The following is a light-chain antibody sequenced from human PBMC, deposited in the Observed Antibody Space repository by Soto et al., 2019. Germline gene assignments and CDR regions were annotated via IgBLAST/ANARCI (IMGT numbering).Light chain of an antibody. CDR3: QQYDKTVPPVT. J-gene: IGKJ4*01. V-gene: IGKV3-15*01. Sequence: DIILTQSPAIVSVSPGERATLSCRASRSVSTNLAWYQHKHGQAPRLLIYGASTRVTDMPPRFSCSGSGTEFTLTINYLKSEYFGVYYCQQYDKTVPPVTFGGGTKVEI. CDR1: RSVSTN. CDR2: GAS.